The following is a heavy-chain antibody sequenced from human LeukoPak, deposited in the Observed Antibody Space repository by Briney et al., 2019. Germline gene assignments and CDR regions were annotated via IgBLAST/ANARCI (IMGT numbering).Heavy chain of an antibody. J-gene: IGHJ3*02. CDR2: IYYSGST. Sequence: SETPSLTCAVSGGSISSGGYSWSWIRQPPGKGLEWIGYIYYSGSTYYNPSLKSRVTISVDTSKNQFSLKLSSVTAADTAVYYCARAPGIAAFDIWGQGTMVTVSS. D-gene: IGHD6-13*01. CDR3: ARAPGIAAFDI. CDR1: GGSISSGGYS. V-gene: IGHV4-30-4*07.